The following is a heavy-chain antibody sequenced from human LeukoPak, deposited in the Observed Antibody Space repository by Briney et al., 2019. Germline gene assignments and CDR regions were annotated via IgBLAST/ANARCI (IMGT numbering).Heavy chain of an antibody. Sequence: GGTLRLSCAASGFTLSSYWMRWVRQAPGKGLEGVVNIKQDGSEKYYVDSVKGRFTISRDNAKNSLYLQMNSLRAEDTAVYYCARVAVVYDFDYWGQETLVTVSS. CDR1: GFTLSSYW. CDR3: ARVAVVYDFDY. V-gene: IGHV3-7*03. CDR2: IKQDGSEK. J-gene: IGHJ4*02. D-gene: IGHD5/OR15-5a*01.